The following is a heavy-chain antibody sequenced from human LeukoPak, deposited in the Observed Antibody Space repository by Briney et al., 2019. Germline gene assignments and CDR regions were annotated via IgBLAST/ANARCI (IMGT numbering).Heavy chain of an antibody. CDR3: ARVGDYYDSSGNPDY. D-gene: IGHD3-22*01. V-gene: IGHV1-18*01. J-gene: IGHJ4*02. CDR1: GYTFTSYG. Sequence: ASVKVSCKASGYTFTSYGISWVRQAPGQGLEWMGWISAYNGNTNYAQKLQGRVTMTTDTSTSTAYMGLRSLRSDDTAVYYCARVGDYYDSSGNPDYWGQGTLVTVSS. CDR2: ISAYNGNT.